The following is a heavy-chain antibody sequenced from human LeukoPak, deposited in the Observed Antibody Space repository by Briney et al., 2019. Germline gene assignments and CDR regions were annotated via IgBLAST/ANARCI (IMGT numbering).Heavy chain of an antibody. CDR3: ARWYSGSWYHFDY. CDR2: NSAYNDNA. J-gene: IGHJ4*02. V-gene: IGHV1-18*01. D-gene: IGHD6-13*01. CDR1: GYTFTNFG. Sequence: AASVKVSCKASGYTFTNFGISWVRQAPGQGLEWMGWNSAYNDNANYAQKVQGRVTMTTDTSTSTAYMELRSLRSDDTAIYYCARWYSGSWYHFDYWGQGTLVTVSS.